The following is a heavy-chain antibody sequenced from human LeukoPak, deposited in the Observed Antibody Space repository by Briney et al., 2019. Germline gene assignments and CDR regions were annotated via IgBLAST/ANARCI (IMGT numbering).Heavy chain of an antibody. V-gene: IGHV4-39*07. CDR3: ASQRISSVAGTEFDY. CDR1: GGSISSSSYY. CDR2: IYYSGST. Sequence: PSETLSLTCTVSGGSISSSSYYWGWIRQPPGKGLEWIGSIYYSGSTYYNPSLKSRVTISVDTSKNQFSLKLSSVTAADTAVYYCASQRISSVAGTEFDYWGQGTLVTVSS. J-gene: IGHJ4*02. D-gene: IGHD6-19*01.